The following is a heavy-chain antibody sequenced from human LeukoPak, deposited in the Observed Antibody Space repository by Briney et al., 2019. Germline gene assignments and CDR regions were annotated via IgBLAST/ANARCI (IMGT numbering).Heavy chain of an antibody. J-gene: IGHJ4*02. CDR1: NGSFSGYF. V-gene: IGHV4-34*12. D-gene: IGHD3-10*01. CDR3: ARQMASYGSGSSIDY. Sequence: SEALSLTCAVFNGSFSGYFWTWIRQPPGKGLEWIGDLIHSGITNYNPSLKSRVTISVDTSKNQFSLKLSSVTAADTAVYYCARQMASYGSGSSIDYWGQGTLVTVSS. CDR2: LIHSGIT.